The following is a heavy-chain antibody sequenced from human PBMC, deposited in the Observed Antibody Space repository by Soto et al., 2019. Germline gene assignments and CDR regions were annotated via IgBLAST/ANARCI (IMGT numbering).Heavy chain of an antibody. Sequence: QVHLVQSGAEVKKPGASVKVSCKGSGYAFTTYGITWVRQAPGQGLEWMGWISAHNGNTNYAQKLQGRVTVTRDTSTSIAYMELRSLRSDDTAVYYYARGRYGDYWGQGALVTVSS. J-gene: IGHJ4*02. V-gene: IGHV1-18*01. D-gene: IGHD1-1*01. CDR2: ISAHNGNT. CDR3: ARGRYGDY. CDR1: GYAFTTYG.